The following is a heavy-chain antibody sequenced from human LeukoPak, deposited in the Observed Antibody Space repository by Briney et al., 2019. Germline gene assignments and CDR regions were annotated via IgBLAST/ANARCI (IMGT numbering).Heavy chain of an antibody. J-gene: IGHJ6*03. CDR3: ARDGRWELLGYYYYYMDV. CDR2: VYSGGST. V-gene: IGHV3-66*01. CDR1: GFTFSSYS. D-gene: IGHD1-26*01. Sequence: GGSLRLSCAASGFTFSSYSMNWVRQAPGRGLKWVSVVYSGGSTYYADSVKGRFTISRDNSKNTLYLHMSSLRAEDTAVYYCARDGRWELLGYYYYYMDVWGKGTTVTVSS.